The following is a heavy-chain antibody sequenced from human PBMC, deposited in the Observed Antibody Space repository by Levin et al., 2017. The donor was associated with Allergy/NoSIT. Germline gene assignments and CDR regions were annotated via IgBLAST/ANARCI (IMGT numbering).Heavy chain of an antibody. CDR1: GDRVSSNSAT. J-gene: IGHJ5*02. Sequence: LRLSCGISGDRVSSNSATWNWIRQSPSRGLEWLGRTYYRTKWFNDYAVSVKSRITITPDTSRNQFSLQLNSVTPEDTAVYYCAREDPSGNYYNWFDPWGQGTLVTVSS. CDR3: AREDPSGNYYNWFDP. V-gene: IGHV6-1*01. CDR2: TYYRTKWFN. D-gene: IGHD3-22*01.